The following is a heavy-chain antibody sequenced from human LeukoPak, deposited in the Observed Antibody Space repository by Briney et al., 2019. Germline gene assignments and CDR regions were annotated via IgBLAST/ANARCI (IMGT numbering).Heavy chain of an antibody. J-gene: IGHJ4*02. D-gene: IGHD3-16*02. CDR2: ISPGGGTT. CDR1: GFAFGSEA. V-gene: IGHV3-23*01. Sequence: PGGSLRLSCAVSGFAFGSEAMSWVRQSPARGLEWVASISPGGGTTYYADSVKGRFTISRDNSKNTLYLQMNSLRAEDTAVYYCARGEPFGGVIVKGSFDYWGQGTLVTVSS. CDR3: ARGEPFGGVIVKGSFDY.